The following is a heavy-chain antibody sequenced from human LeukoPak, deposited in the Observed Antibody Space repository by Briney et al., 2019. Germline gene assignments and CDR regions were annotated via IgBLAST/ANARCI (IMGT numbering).Heavy chain of an antibody. CDR1: GFTVSSNY. Sequence: PGGSLRLSCAASGFTVSSNYMSWVRQAPGKGLVWVSVIYSGGSTYYADSVKGRFTISRDNSKNTLYLQMNSLRAEDTAVYYCARVYGSGSYYKFYYYYYMDVWGKGTTVTISS. D-gene: IGHD3-10*01. CDR3: ARVYGSGSYYKFYYYYYMDV. J-gene: IGHJ6*03. V-gene: IGHV3-66*01. CDR2: IYSGGST.